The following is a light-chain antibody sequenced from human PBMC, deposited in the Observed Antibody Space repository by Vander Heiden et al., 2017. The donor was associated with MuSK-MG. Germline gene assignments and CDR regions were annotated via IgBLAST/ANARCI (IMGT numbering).Light chain of an antibody. CDR3: QQYNTSPPWT. V-gene: IGKV3-20*01. CDR2: GAS. J-gene: IGKJ1*01. Sequence: ENVLTQSPGTLSLSPGERATLSCKTSQSVVNYLAWYQQKSGQAPRLLIYGASSRATGIPDRFSGSGSGTDFTLTISRLEPEDFAVYYCQQYNTSPPWTFGQGTKVEIK. CDR1: QSVVNY.